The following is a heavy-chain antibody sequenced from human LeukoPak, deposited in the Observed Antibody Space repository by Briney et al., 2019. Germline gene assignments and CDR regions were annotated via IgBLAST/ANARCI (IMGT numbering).Heavy chain of an antibody. D-gene: IGHD3-10*01. J-gene: IGHJ6*03. Sequence: GGSLRLSCAASGFTFSSYGMHWVRQAPGKGLEWVANIKQDGSEKYYVDSVKGRFTISRDNAKNSLYLQMNRLRVEDTAVYYCARIRFGESYAPKSYYYYYMDVWGIGTTVTISS. CDR2: IKQDGSEK. CDR1: GFTFSSYG. V-gene: IGHV3-7*01. CDR3: ARIRFGESYAPKSYYYYYMDV.